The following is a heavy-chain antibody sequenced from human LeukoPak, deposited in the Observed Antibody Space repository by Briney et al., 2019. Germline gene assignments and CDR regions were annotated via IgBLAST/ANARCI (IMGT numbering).Heavy chain of an antibody. D-gene: IGHD1-26*01. J-gene: IGHJ4*02. CDR2: IYYSGST. CDR3: ARSRERWELRYDFDY. V-gene: IGHV4-59*01. CDR1: GGSISGYY. Sequence: NPSETLSLTCTVSGGSISGYYWTWIRQPPGKGLEWIGYIYYSGSTNYNPPLKSRVTISVDPSKNQFSLKLSSVTAADTAVYYCARSRERWELRYDFDYWGQGTLVTVSS.